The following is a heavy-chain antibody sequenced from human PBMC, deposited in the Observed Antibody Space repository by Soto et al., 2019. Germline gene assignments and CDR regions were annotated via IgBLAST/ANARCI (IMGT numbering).Heavy chain of an antibody. CDR3: ARGRSSTSPYPIGY. CDR2: IYYSGST. D-gene: IGHD2-2*01. Sequence: QVQLQESGPGLVKPSQTLSLTCTVSGGSISSGGYYWSWIRQHPGKGLEWIGYIYYSGSTYYNPSLKSRVTISVDTSKNQFSLKPSSVTAADTAVYYCARGRSSTSPYPIGYWGQGPLVTVSS. J-gene: IGHJ4*02. CDR1: GGSISSGGYY. V-gene: IGHV4-31*03.